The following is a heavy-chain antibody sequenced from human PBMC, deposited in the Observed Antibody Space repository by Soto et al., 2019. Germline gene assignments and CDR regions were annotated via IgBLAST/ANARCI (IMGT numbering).Heavy chain of an antibody. J-gene: IGHJ5*02. CDR1: GYTFTSFP. CDR2: INPGTGNT. CDR3: ARGAGRPNWFDP. D-gene: IGHD6-19*01. Sequence: ASVKVSCKSSGYTFTSFPMHWVRQAPGHRPEWMGWINPGTGNTKYSQKFQGRVSFSMNTSASTVYMGLSGLRSEDTAVYHCARGAGRPNWFDPWGQGTLVTVSS. V-gene: IGHV1-3*01.